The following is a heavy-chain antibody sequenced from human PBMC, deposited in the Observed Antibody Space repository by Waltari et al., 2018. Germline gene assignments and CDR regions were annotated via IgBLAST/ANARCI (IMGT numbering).Heavy chain of an antibody. V-gene: IGHV3-23*01. CDR3: PTHHRKDYYYGMDV. Sequence: EVQLLESGGGLVQPGGSLRLSCAASGFTFSSYAMSWVRQAPGKGLEWVSAISGSGGSTYYADSVKGRFTISRDKSKNTLYLQMNSLRAEDTAVYYCPTHHRKDYYYGMDVWGQGTTVTVSS. CDR1: GFTFSSYA. J-gene: IGHJ6*02. CDR2: ISGSGGST.